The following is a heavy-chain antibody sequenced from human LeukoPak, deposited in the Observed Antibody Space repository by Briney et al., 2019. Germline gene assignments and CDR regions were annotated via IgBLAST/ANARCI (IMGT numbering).Heavy chain of an antibody. J-gene: IGHJ4*02. V-gene: IGHV3-23*01. Sequence: GGSLRLSCAASGFTFSSYAMSWVRQAPGKGLEWVSAISGSGGSTYYADSVKGRFTISRDNSKNTLYLQMNSLRAEDTAVYYCAKGRYSGSYYHDLGGERTVVSVSS. CDR1: GFTFSSYA. CDR3: AKGRYSGSYYHDL. CDR2: ISGSGGST. D-gene: IGHD1-26*01.